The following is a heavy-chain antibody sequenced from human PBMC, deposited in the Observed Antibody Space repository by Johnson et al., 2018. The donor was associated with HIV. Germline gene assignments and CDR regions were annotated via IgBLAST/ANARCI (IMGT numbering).Heavy chain of an antibody. V-gene: IGHV3-66*01. CDR1: GFTVSSNY. CDR3: ARGMWIPEIDAIDI. CDR2: IYSGGST. Sequence: VHLVESGGGLVQPGGSLRLSCAASGFTVSSNYMSWVRQAPGKGLEWVSVIYSGGSTYYADSVKGRFTVSRDNAKNSLYLQMNSLRAEDTAMYYCARGMWIPEIDAIDIWGQGTMVTVSS. J-gene: IGHJ3*02. D-gene: IGHD5-18*01.